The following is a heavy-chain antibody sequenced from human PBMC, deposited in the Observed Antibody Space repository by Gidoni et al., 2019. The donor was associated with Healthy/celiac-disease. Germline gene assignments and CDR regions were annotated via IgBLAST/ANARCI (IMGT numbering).Heavy chain of an antibody. J-gene: IGHJ6*02. CDR2: ISYYGSNT. V-gene: IGHV3-30*04. D-gene: IGHD3-22*01. CDR1: GFSFGSYA. Sequence: QVQLVESGGGVVQTGRSLRLSWAAAGFSFGSYAMQRVRRAPGKGLELVAVISYYGSNTYYADSVKARFTISRDNSKNTLYLQMNSLRAEDTAVYYCARDPGYYDSSGYYDDDYYYCMDVWGQGTTVTVSS. CDR3: ARDPGYYDSSGYYDDDYYYCMDV.